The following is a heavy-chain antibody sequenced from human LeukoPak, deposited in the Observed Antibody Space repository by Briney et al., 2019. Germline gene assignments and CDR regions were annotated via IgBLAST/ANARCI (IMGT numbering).Heavy chain of an antibody. CDR1: GFTFSTYS. CDR3: TRDQYYYDSGGYYVFDF. CDR2: ITTTSRDT. Sequence: GGSLRLSCAASGFTFSTYSMNWVRQAPGKGLEWVSSITTTSRDTYYADSVKGRFTISRDNAKNSLYLQMNSLRAEDTAVYYCTRDQYYYDSGGYYVFDFWGQGTLVTVSS. D-gene: IGHD3-22*01. V-gene: IGHV3-21*01. J-gene: IGHJ4*02.